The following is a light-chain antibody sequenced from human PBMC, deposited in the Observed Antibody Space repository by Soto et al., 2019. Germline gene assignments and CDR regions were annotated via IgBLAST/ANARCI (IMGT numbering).Light chain of an antibody. CDR2: DVS. J-gene: IGLJ1*01. CDR1: SSDVGGYNY. Sequence: QSVLTQPASVCGSPGQAITISCTGTSSDVGGYNYVSWYQQHPGKAPKLMIYDVSDRPSGVSNRFSASKSGNTASLTISGLQAEDEADYYCCSYTSSSTPWVFGTGTKVTVL. V-gene: IGLV2-14*03. CDR3: CSYTSSSTPWV.